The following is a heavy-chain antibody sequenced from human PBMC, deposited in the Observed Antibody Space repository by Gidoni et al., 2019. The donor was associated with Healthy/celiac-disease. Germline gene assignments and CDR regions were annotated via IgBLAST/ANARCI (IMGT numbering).Heavy chain of an antibody. J-gene: IGHJ6*02. Sequence: EVQLVESGGGLVQPGGSLKLSCAASGFTFSGSAMHWVRQASGKGLEWVGRIRSKANSYATAYAASVKGRFTISRDDSKNTAYLQMNSLKTEDTAVYYCTRRFYGDIPGMDVWGQGTTVTVSS. CDR1: GFTFSGSA. CDR2: IRSKANSYAT. D-gene: IGHD4-17*01. V-gene: IGHV3-73*02. CDR3: TRRFYGDIPGMDV.